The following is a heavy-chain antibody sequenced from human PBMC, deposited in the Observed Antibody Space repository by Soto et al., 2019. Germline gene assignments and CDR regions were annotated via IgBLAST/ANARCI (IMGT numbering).Heavy chain of an antibody. CDR3: ARGRVDTLMVTYHYYYVMDV. Sequence: GGSLRLSCAASGFTFSDYYMSWIRQAPGKGLEWVSYISSSGSTIYYADSVKGRFTISRDNAKNSLYLQMNSLRAEDTAVYYCARGRVDTLMVTYHYYYVMDVCGQGTTVTVYS. J-gene: IGHJ6*02. CDR1: GFTFSDYY. CDR2: ISSSGSTI. V-gene: IGHV3-11*01. D-gene: IGHD5-18*01.